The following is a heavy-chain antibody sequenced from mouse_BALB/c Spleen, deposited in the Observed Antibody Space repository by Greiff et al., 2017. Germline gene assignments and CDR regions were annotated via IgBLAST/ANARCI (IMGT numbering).Heavy chain of an antibody. D-gene: IGHD1-1*01. CDR3: VRVYGSSYYFDY. CDR2: IYPYNGGT. Sequence: EVQLHQSGPELVKPGATVKISCKASGYTFTDYNMHWVKQSHGKSLEWIGYIYPYNGGTGYNQKFKSKATLTVDNSSSTAYMELRSLTSEDSAVYYCVRVYGSSYYFDYWGQGTTLTVSS. J-gene: IGHJ2*01. V-gene: IGHV1S29*02. CDR1: GYTFTDYN.